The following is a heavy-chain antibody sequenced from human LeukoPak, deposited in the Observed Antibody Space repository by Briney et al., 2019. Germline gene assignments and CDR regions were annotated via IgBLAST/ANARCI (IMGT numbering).Heavy chain of an antibody. CDR2: ISSTSSYI. Sequence: GGSLRLSCAASGFTFSSYSMNWVRQAPGKGLEWVSSISSTSSYIYYADSVKGRFTISRDNAKNSLFLQMNSLRAEDTAVYYCAGPYCSSASCYGVDVWGKGTTVTVSS. V-gene: IGHV3-21*01. J-gene: IGHJ6*04. CDR3: AGPYCSSASCYGVDV. CDR1: GFTFSSYS. D-gene: IGHD2-2*01.